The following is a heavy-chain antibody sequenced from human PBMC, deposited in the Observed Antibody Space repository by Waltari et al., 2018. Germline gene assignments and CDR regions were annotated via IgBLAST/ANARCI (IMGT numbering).Heavy chain of an antibody. J-gene: IGHJ4*02. CDR2: FIPFFGTT. V-gene: IGHV1-69*01. CDR3: ARDRYYDSIGYSGFDY. D-gene: IGHD3-22*01. CDR1: GGTFSSYA. Sequence: QVQLVQSGAEVKKPGSSVKVSCKASGGTFSSYAITWVRQAPGQGLGWMVGFIPFFGTTNYGQKFQGRVSITADESTTTSYMELSSLRSEDTAVYYCARDRYYDSIGYSGFDYWGQGTLVTVSS.